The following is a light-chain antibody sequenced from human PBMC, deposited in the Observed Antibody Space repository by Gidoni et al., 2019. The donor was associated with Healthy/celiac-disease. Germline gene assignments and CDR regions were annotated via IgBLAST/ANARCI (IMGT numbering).Light chain of an antibody. V-gene: IGKV1-39*01. CDR3: QQSYSTPPLWT. Sequence: DIQMTQYPSSLSASVGDRVTITCRASQSISSYLNWYQQKPGKAPKLLIYAASSLQSGVPSRFSGSGSGTDFTLTISSLQPEDFATYYCQQSYSTPPLWTFGQGTKVEIK. J-gene: IGKJ1*01. CDR1: QSISSY. CDR2: AAS.